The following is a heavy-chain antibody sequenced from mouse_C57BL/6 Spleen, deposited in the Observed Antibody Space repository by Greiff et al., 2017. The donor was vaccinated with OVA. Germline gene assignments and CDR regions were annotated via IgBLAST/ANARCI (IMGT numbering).Heavy chain of an antibody. Sequence: EVQLVESGGGLVKPGGSLKLSCAASGFTFSSYAMSWVRQTPEKRLEWVATISDSGSYTYYPDNVKGRFTISRDDAKNKLYLQMSHLKSEDTAMYYCARDGAGPWFAYWGQGPLVTVSA. J-gene: IGHJ3*01. CDR2: ISDSGSYT. V-gene: IGHV5-4*01. CDR1: GFTFSSYA. CDR3: ARDGAGPWFAY. D-gene: IGHD3-3*01.